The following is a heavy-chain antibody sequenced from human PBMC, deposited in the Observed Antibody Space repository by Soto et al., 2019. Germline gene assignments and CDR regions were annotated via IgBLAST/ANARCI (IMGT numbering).Heavy chain of an antibody. CDR1: GGSITDYY. CDR3: ARAYAIAAAPDY. D-gene: IGHD6-13*01. V-gene: IGHV4-59*01. J-gene: IGHJ4*02. CDR2: IYYSGNT. Sequence: SETLSLTCTVSGGSITDYYWTWIRQPPGKGLEWIGYIYYSGNTNYNPSLKSRVTISVDTSKSQFSLKLSSVTTADTAVYYCARAYAIAAAPDYWGQGTLVTVSS.